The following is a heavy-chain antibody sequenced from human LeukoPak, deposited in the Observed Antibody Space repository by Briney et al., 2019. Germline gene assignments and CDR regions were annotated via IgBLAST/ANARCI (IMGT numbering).Heavy chain of an antibody. CDR3: AKDMGSGSSPGVFDY. CDR1: GFTFADYA. D-gene: IGHD3-10*01. Sequence: GRSLRLSCAASGFTFADYAMHWVRQAPGQGLEWVSGISWNSGSIGYADSVKGRFTISRDNAKNSLYLQMNSLRAEDMALYYCAKDMGSGSSPGVFDYWGQGTLVTVSS. V-gene: IGHV3-9*03. CDR2: ISWNSGSI. J-gene: IGHJ4*02.